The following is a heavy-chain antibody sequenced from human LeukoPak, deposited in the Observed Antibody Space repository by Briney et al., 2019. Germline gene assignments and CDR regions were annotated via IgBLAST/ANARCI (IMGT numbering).Heavy chain of an antibody. J-gene: IGHJ4*02. CDR3: ARSIRAGYSGFDY. CDR1: GASISSYY. V-gene: IGHV4-4*07. CDR2: IYTSGSTSGST. D-gene: IGHD5-18*01. Sequence: SETLSLTCIVSGASISSYYWTWIRQPAGKGLEWIGRIYTSGSTSGSTNYNPSLKSRVTMSVDTSKNQFSLKLSSVTAADTAVYYCARSIRAGYSGFDYWGQGTLVTVSS.